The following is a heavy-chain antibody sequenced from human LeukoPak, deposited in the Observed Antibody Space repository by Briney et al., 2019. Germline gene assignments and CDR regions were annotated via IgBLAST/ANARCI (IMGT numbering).Heavy chain of an antibody. J-gene: IGHJ4*02. CDR3: ARHTSGQPFDY. V-gene: IGHV3-7*03. CDR1: GFTFSNYW. Sequence: GGSLRLSCAASGFTFSNYWMNWVRQAPGNALEWVAYIRKDGSERYYVDSVKGRFTISRDNAKNSLYLQMNSLRAEDTAVYYCARHTSGQPFDYWGQGTLVTVSS. CDR2: IRKDGSER. D-gene: IGHD6-19*01.